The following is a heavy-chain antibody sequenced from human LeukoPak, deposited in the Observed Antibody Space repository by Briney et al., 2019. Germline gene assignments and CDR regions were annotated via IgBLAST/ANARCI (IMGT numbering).Heavy chain of an antibody. CDR2: INAGNGNT. Sequence: ASVKVSCKASGYTFTSYAMHWVRQAPGQRLEWMGWINAGNGNTKYPQKFQGRVTITRDTSASTAYMELSSLRSEDTAVYYCARDPRDTAMVDDAFDIWGQGTMVTVSS. CDR1: GYTFTSYA. V-gene: IGHV1-3*01. D-gene: IGHD5-18*01. CDR3: ARDPRDTAMVDDAFDI. J-gene: IGHJ3*02.